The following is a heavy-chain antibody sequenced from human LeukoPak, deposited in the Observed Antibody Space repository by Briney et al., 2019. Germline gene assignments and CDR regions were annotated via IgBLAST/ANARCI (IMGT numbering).Heavy chain of an antibody. D-gene: IGHD4-23*01. Sequence: GSSVKVSCKASGGTFSSYAISWVRQAPGQGLEWMGGIIPIFGTANYAQKFQGRVTITTDESTSTAYMELSGLRSEDTAVYYCARENGGPPYYYYYMDVWGKGTTVTVSS. CDR2: IIPIFGTA. V-gene: IGHV1-69*05. CDR3: ARENGGPPYYYYYMDV. CDR1: GGTFSSYA. J-gene: IGHJ6*03.